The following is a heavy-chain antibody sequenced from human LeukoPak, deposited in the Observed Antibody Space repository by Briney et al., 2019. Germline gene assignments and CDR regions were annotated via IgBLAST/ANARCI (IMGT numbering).Heavy chain of an antibody. V-gene: IGHV3-7*01. J-gene: IGHJ4*02. Sequence: GGSLRLSCAVSGFTFSSYWMSWVRQAPGKGLEWVANIKQDGSEKYYVDSVKGRFTISRDNAKNSLYLQMNSLRAEDTAVYYCARDTPYLRYDYVWGSYRSPRGDYWGQGTLVTVSS. D-gene: IGHD3-16*02. CDR1: GFTFSSYW. CDR3: ARDTPYLRYDYVWGSYRSPRGDY. CDR2: IKQDGSEK.